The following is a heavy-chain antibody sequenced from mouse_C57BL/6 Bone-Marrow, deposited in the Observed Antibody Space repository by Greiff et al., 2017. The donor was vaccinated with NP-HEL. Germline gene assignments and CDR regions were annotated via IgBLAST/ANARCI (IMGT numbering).Heavy chain of an antibody. CDR1: GYTFTTYP. J-gene: IGHJ3*01. D-gene: IGHD2-4*01. Sequence: VKLQESGAELVKPGASVKMSCKASGYTFTTYPIEWMKQNHGKSLEWIGNFHPYNDDTKYNEKFKGKATLTVEKSSSTVYLELSRLTSDDSAVYYCARAYDYDGGFAYWGQGTLVTVSA. V-gene: IGHV1-47*01. CDR3: ARAYDYDGGFAY. CDR2: FHPYNDDT.